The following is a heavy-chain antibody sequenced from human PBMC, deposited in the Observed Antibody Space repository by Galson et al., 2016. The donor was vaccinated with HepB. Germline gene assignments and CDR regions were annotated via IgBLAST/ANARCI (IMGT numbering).Heavy chain of an antibody. CDR2: IFYSGTT. J-gene: IGHJ4*02. Sequence: SETLSLTCSVSGGSLTGSSYLWGWIRQPPGKGLEWIGSIFYSGTTYYNPYLHSRVTISVDTSKNQFSLRLSSVSAADTAVYYCARHEAHYYDSSGLDYWGQGTLVTVSS. D-gene: IGHD3-22*01. V-gene: IGHV4-39*01. CDR3: ARHEAHYYDSSGLDY. CDR1: GGSLTGSSYL.